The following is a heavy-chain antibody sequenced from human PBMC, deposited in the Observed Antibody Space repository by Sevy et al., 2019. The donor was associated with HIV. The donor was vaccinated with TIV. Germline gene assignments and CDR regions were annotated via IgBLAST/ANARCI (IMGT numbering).Heavy chain of an antibody. V-gene: IGHV4-34*01. Sequence: SETLSLTCAVYGGSFSGYYWSWIRQPPGKGLEWIGEINHSGSTNYNPSLKSRVTISVDTSRNQVSLKLSSVTAAEMAVYYCARRRPSGYYEYWGQGTLVTVSS. CDR2: INHSGST. J-gene: IGHJ4*02. D-gene: IGHD3-3*01. CDR3: ARRRPSGYYEY. CDR1: GGSFSGYY.